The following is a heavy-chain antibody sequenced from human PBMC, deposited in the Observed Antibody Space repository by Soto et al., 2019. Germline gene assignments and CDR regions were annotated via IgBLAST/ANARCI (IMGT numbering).Heavy chain of an antibody. CDR3: ARGVYSSGWYPVDY. D-gene: IGHD6-19*01. CDR2: IYTSGST. CDR1: GGSISSYY. V-gene: IGHV4-4*07. Sequence: SETLSLTCTVSGGSISSYYRSWIRQPAGKGLEWIGRIYTSGSTNYNPSLKSRVTMSVDTSKNQFSLKLSSVTAADTAVYYCARGVYSSGWYPVDYFGQVTLVTFCS. J-gene: IGHJ4*02.